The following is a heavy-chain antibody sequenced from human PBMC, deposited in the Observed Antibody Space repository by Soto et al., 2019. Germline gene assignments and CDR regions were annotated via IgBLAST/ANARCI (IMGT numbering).Heavy chain of an antibody. Sequence: GGSLRLSCAASGFTVSNGWMSLVRQAPGKGLEWVGRIKSKTDGGTIDHAAPVKGRFTISRDDSKNTLYLQMNSLKTEDTAVYYCTTEDDSGLHLAYWGQGTLVTVSS. CDR3: TTEDDSGLHLAY. CDR1: GFTVSNGW. V-gene: IGHV3-15*01. CDR2: IKSKTDGGTI. D-gene: IGHD6-25*01. J-gene: IGHJ4*02.